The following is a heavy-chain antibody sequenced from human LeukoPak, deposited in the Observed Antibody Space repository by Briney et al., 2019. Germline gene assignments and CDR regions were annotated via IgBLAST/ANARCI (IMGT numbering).Heavy chain of an antibody. CDR1: GFTFSDYN. CDR3: ARVLRYCSGGNCYSGGLGYMDV. J-gene: IGHJ6*03. V-gene: IGHV3-11*01. Sequence: GGSLRLSCAASGFTFSDYNKRGIRQAPGEGLGWVSSISRSGSTKYYADSVKGRFTISRDNAKNSLFLRMNSLRAEDTAVYYCARVLRYCSGGNCYSGGLGYMDVWGKGTTVTISS. CDR2: ISRSGSTK. D-gene: IGHD2-15*01.